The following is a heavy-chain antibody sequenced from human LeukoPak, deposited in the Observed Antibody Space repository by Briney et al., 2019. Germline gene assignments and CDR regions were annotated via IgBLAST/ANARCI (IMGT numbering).Heavy chain of an antibody. V-gene: IGHV1-69*13. D-gene: IGHD1-14*01. CDR1: GGTFNIYD. Sequence: SVKVSRKASGGTFNIYDISWVRQAPGQGLEWMGGIIPIYGTANYAQKFQGRITITSDESTGTAYMELSSLRSEDTAVYYCARGTRSATKGPYFDYWGQGTLVTVSS. CDR3: ARGTRSATKGPYFDY. J-gene: IGHJ4*02. CDR2: IIPIYGTA.